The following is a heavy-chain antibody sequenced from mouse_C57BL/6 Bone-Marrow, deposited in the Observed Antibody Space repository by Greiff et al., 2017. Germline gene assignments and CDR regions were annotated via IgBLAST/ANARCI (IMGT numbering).Heavy chain of an antibody. CDR3: ARYWCYGYWYFDV. CDR2: IDPSDSAT. D-gene: IGHD1-1*02. Sequence: QVQLQQPGAELVRPGSSVKLSCKASGYTFTSYWMHWVKQRPIQGLEWIGNIDPSDSATHYNQKFKDKATLNVDKSSSTAYMQLSSLTSEDSAVYYCARYWCYGYWYFDVGGTGTTVTVSA. CDR1: GYTFTSYW. J-gene: IGHJ1*03. V-gene: IGHV1-52*01.